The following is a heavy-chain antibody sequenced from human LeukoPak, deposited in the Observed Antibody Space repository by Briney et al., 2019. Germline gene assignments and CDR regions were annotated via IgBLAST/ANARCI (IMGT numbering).Heavy chain of an antibody. D-gene: IGHD5-12*01. CDR2: ISAYNGNT. J-gene: IGHJ6*03. CDR1: GYTFTSYG. V-gene: IGHV1-18*01. CDR3: AREGTGDSGYDYGLYYYYYMDV. Sequence: ASVKVSCKASGYTFTSYGISWVRQAPGQGLEWMGWISAYNGNTNYAQKLQGRVTMTTDTSTSTAYMELRSLRSDDTAVYYCAREGTGDSGYDYGLYYYYYMDVWGKGTTVTVSS.